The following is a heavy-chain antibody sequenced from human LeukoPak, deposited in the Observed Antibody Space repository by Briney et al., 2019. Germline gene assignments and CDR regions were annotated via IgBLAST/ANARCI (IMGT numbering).Heavy chain of an antibody. CDR2: IYYSGST. J-gene: IGHJ4*02. CDR1: GGSISSSDYY. D-gene: IGHD4-17*01. V-gene: IGHV4-39*01. Sequence: SETLSLTCTVSGGSISSSDYYWGWIRQPPGRRLEWIGTIYYSGSTSYNPSLKGRVTMSVDTSKNQFSLKLSSVTAADTAVYYCARGFSAVTTGYYFDYWGQGTLVTVSS. CDR3: ARGFSAVTTGYYFDY.